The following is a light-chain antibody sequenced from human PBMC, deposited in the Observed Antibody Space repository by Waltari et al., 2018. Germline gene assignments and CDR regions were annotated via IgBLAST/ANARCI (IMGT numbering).Light chain of an antibody. CDR3: QHYNSYPWT. V-gene: IGKV1-5*03. Sequence: DIQMTQSPSTLSASVGDSVTITFRASQSISSWLAWYQQKPGKAPKLLMYEASSLESGVPSRFSGSGSGTEFTLTISSLQPDDFATYYCQHYNSYPWTFGQGTKVDIK. CDR1: QSISSW. J-gene: IGKJ1*01. CDR2: EAS.